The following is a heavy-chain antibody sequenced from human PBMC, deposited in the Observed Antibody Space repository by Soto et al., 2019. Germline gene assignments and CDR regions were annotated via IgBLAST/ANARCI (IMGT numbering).Heavy chain of an antibody. D-gene: IGHD1-26*01. CDR1: RYTFTSYY. Sequence: ASVKVSCKASRYTFTSYYMHWVRQAPGQGLEWMGIINPSGGSTSYAQKFQGRVTMTRDTSTSTVYMELSSLRSEDTAVYYCARDRGRGGSYYIYFYGMDVWGQGTTVTVSS. CDR2: INPSGGST. V-gene: IGHV1-46*01. J-gene: IGHJ6*02. CDR3: ARDRGRGGSYYIYFYGMDV.